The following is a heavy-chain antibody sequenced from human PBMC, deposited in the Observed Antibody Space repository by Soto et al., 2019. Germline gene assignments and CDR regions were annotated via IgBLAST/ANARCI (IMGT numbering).Heavy chain of an antibody. J-gene: IGHJ6*02. CDR3: AREYTAWPLAYGLDV. V-gene: IGHV3-9*01. Sequence: GGSLRLSCVVSGFTFEDSVMHWVRRVPGKGLEWVSGISWNSDVKGYADSVRGRFTISRDNAKNSVSLQMNSLRAEDTAVYYCAREYTAWPLAYGLDVWGQGTTVTVSS. D-gene: IGHD2-2*02. CDR2: ISWNSDVK. CDR1: GFTFEDSV.